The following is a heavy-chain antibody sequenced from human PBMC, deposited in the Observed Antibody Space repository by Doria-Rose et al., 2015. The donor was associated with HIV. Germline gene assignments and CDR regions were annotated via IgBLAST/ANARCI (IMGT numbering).Heavy chain of an antibody. J-gene: IGHJ4*02. CDR3: TKSYNNFWSGSYYDY. Sequence: VQLQESGGGLVQPGRSLRLSCRVFGFTFADSAINWVRQAPGKGLGWLWFLRSKAYGGTTEYAASLKDRFTISRDDSNTIAYLHMNSLKTEDTAVYFCTKSYNNFWSGSYYDYWGPGTLVTVSS. CDR1: GFTFADSA. CDR2: LRSKAYGGTT. D-gene: IGHD3-3*01. V-gene: IGHV3-49*04.